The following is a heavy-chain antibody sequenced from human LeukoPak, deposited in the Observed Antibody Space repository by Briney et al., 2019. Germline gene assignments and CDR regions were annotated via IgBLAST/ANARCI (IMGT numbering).Heavy chain of an antibody. CDR3: TRDSHDLSWFDP. J-gene: IGHJ5*02. Sequence: PGGSLRLSCAASGFTFSSYWMSWVRQAPGKGLEWVARIKEDGSDKYYVDSVKGRFTMSRDNAKKSLYLQMNRLRVEDTAFYYCTRDSHDLSWFDPWGQGTLVTVSS. CDR2: IKEDGSDK. CDR1: GFTFSSYW. V-gene: IGHV3-7*01. D-gene: IGHD3-3*01.